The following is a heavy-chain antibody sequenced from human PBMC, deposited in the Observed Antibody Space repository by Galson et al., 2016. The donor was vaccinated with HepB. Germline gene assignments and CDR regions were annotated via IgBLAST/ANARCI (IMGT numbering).Heavy chain of an antibody. CDR2: IWYDGSNK. CDR1: GFTFSSYG. D-gene: IGHD6-13*01. V-gene: IGHV3-33*06. CDR3: AKDRSSWYGAFDY. J-gene: IGHJ4*02. Sequence: SLRLSCAASGFTFSSYGMHWVRQAPGKGLEWVAVIWYDGSNKYYADSVKGRFTISRDNSKNTLYLQMNSLKAEDTAVYYCAKDRSSWYGAFDYWGQGTLVRVAS.